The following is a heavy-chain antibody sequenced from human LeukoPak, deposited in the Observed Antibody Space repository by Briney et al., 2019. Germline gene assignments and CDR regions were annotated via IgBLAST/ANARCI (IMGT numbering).Heavy chain of an antibody. J-gene: IGHJ3*02. D-gene: IGHD4-17*01. V-gene: IGHV1-24*01. CDR2: FDPEDGET. CDR3: ARAIPLSDYGDYEEAFDI. Sequence: ASVKVSCKVSGYTLTELSMHWVRQAPGKGLEWMGGFDPEDGETIYAQKFQGRVTMTRDTSTSTVYMELSSLRSEDTAVYYCARAIPLSDYGDYEEAFDIWGQGTMVTVSS. CDR1: GYTLTELS.